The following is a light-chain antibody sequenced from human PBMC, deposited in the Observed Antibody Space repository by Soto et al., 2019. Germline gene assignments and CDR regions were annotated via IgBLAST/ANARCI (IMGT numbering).Light chain of an antibody. Sequence: IVMTQSPDSLAMSLGERATINCKSSQSVIHTSNNQNYLAWYQQKPGQPPKLIICWASILESGVPDRFTGSGSGTNFTLTISSLQAEDVAVYYCQQYYSSPPTFGQGTKLEIK. J-gene: IGKJ2*01. V-gene: IGKV4-1*01. CDR2: WAS. CDR3: QQYYSSPPT. CDR1: QSVIHTSNNQNY.